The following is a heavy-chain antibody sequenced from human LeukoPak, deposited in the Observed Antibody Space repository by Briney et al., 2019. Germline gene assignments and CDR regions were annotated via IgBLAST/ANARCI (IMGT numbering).Heavy chain of an antibody. CDR3: ARERSSSGRNY. J-gene: IGHJ4*02. D-gene: IGHD6-19*01. CDR1: GFTVSSNY. Sequence: GGSLRLSCAASGFTVSSNYMSWVRQAPGKGLEWVSVIYSGGSTYYADSVKGRFTISRDNSKNTLYLQMNSLRAEDTAAYYCARERSSSGRNYWGQGTLVTVSS. V-gene: IGHV3-66*01. CDR2: IYSGGST.